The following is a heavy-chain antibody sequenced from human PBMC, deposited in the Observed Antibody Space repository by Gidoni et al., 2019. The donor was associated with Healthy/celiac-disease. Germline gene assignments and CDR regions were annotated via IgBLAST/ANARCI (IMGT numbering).Heavy chain of an antibody. J-gene: IGHJ5*02. Sequence: QVQLVQSGAAVKKPGSSVKVSCKASGGTFSSYAISWVRQAPGQGLEWMGGIIPIFGTANYAQKFQGRVTITADESTSTAYMELSSLRSEDTAVYYCASPKGHGYYGSGSNWFDPWGQGTLVTVSS. CDR3: ASPKGHGYYGSGSNWFDP. CDR2: IIPIFGTA. V-gene: IGHV1-69*01. CDR1: GGTFSSYA. D-gene: IGHD3-10*01.